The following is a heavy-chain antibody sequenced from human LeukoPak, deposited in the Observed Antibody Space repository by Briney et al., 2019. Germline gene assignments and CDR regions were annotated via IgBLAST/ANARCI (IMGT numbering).Heavy chain of an antibody. CDR1: GLTFDDYA. Sequence: GGSLRLSCVASGLTFDDYAMHWVRQAPGKGLDWVSSISWNSGKIAYADSVKGRFTITRDNAKNSLYLQMNSLGAEDTALYYCAKDIHYDSSVFDYWGLGTLVTVSS. V-gene: IGHV3-9*01. D-gene: IGHD3-22*01. CDR3: AKDIHYDSSVFDY. J-gene: IGHJ4*02. CDR2: ISWNSGKI.